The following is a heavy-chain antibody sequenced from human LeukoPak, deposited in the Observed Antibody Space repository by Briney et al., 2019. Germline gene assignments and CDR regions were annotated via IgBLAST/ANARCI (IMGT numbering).Heavy chain of an antibody. V-gene: IGHV4-59*01. J-gene: IGHJ6*02. Sequence: SETLSLTCTVSDGSISSYYWSWIRQPPGKGLEWIGYIYYSGSTNYNPSLKSRVTISVDTSKNQFSLKLSCVTAADTAVYHCARVPYYYGSGSNGYYYYGMDVWGQGTTVTVSS. CDR2: IYYSGST. D-gene: IGHD3-10*01. CDR1: DGSISSYY. CDR3: ARVPYYYGSGSNGYYYYGMDV.